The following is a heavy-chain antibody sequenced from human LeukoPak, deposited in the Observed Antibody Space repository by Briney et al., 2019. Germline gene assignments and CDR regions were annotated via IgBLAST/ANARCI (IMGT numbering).Heavy chain of an antibody. Sequence: SETLSLTCTVSGGSLNTNSYYWGWIRQPPRKGLEWIGSIYYSGSTYYNPSLQSRVTISVDTSKNQFSLKLSSVTAADTAVFYCARSGGTYYYYYFDYWGQGTLVTVSS. CDR1: GGSLNTNSYY. CDR2: IYYSGST. J-gene: IGHJ4*02. CDR3: ARSGGTYYYYYFDY. V-gene: IGHV4-39*01. D-gene: IGHD1-26*01.